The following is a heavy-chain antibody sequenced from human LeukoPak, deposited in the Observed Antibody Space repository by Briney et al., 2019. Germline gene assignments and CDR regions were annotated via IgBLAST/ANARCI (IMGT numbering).Heavy chain of an antibody. CDR2: IYYSGTT. V-gene: IGHV4-59*01. J-gene: IGHJ4*02. CDR3: ARGVYIAAAQYGY. D-gene: IGHD6-13*01. Sequence: SETLSLTCTVSGGSISSYYWSWIRQPPPKGLEWIGYIYYSGTTNYNPSLKSRVTISVDTSKNQFSLKLSSVTAADTAVYYCARGVYIAAAQYGYWGQGTLVTVSS. CDR1: GGSISSYY.